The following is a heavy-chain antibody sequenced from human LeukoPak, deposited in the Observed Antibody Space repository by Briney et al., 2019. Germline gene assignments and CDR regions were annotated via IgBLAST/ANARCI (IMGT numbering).Heavy chain of an antibody. CDR2: ISSSSSYI. D-gene: IGHD3-3*01. CDR1: RFTFSSYS. Sequence: GGSLRLSCAASRFTFSSYSMNWVRQAPGKGLEWVSSISSSSSYIYYADSVKGRFTIARDNAKNSVYLEMNSLRADDTAVYYCARSARLMKGVVEVTALDDWGQGTLVTVSS. J-gene: IGHJ4*02. V-gene: IGHV3-21*01. CDR3: ARSARLMKGVVEVTALDD.